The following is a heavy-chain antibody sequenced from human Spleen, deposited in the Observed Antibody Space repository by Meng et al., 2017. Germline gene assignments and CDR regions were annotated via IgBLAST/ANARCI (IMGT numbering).Heavy chain of an antibody. CDR3: ARARDGGGWFDY. V-gene: IGHV4-31*01. Sequence: REWGPGRVKPSQTLPLPCTVSGGSISSVVYYWSWIRQHPGKGLEWIGYIYYSGSTYYNPSLRSLVTISVDTSKNQFSLKLSSVTAADTAVYYCARARDGGGWFDYWGQGTLVTVSS. D-gene: IGHD5-24*01. J-gene: IGHJ4*02. CDR2: IYYSGST. CDR1: GGSISSVVYY.